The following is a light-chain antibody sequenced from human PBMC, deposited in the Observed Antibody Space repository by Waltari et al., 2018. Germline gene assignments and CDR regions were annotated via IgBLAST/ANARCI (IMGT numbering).Light chain of an antibody. V-gene: IGLV2-23*02. CDR2: EVS. J-gene: IGLJ2*01. CDR1: SSDVGSYNL. CDR3: CSYSPTTTLI. Sequence: QSALTQPASVSGSPGQSITISCSGTSSDVGSYNLVSLYQHHPGKAPTLIIYEVSKRPSGVFNRFSGSKSGNTASLMISGLQAEDDSVYYCCSYSPTTTLIFGGGTKLTVL.